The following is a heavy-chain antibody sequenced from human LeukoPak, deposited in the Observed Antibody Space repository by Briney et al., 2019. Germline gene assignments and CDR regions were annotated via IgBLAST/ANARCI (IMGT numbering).Heavy chain of an antibody. D-gene: IGHD3-3*01. Sequence: SETLSLTCTVSGGSISSYSWSRIRQPPGKGLEWIGYIYYSDYTNYNPSLKSRVTMSVDTSKNQFSLKLTSVTAADTAVYYCARGGERGYYPFGYWGQGILVTVSS. V-gene: IGHV4-59*01. CDR1: GGSISSYS. CDR3: ARGGERGYYPFGY. CDR2: IYYSDYT. J-gene: IGHJ4*02.